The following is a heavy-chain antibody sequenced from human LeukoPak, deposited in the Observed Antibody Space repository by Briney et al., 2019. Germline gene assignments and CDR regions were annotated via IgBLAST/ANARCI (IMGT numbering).Heavy chain of an antibody. CDR1: GGSFSGYY. CDR2: ISTRGST. Sequence: PSETLSLTCAVYGGSFSGYYWSWIRQPPGKGLEWIGYISTRGSTYNPSLKSRVTMSVDTSKNHFSLNLTSVTAADTAVYYCARRQIYFDYWGQGALVTVSS. V-gene: IGHV4-4*09. J-gene: IGHJ4*02. CDR3: ARRQIYFDY.